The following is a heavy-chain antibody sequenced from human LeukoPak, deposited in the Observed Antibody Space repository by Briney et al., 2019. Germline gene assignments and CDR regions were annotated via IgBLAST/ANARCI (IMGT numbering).Heavy chain of an antibody. V-gene: IGHV1-24*01. CDR1: GYTLTELS. CDR2: FDPEDGET. J-gene: IGHJ6*03. D-gene: IGHD7-27*01. Sequence: ASVKVSCKVSGYTLTELSMHWVRQAPGKGLEWMGGFDPEDGETIYAQKFQGRVTMTEDTSTDTAYMELSSLRSDDTAVYYCARAEKPNWGNYYYYCMDVWGKGTTVTVSS. CDR3: ARAEKPNWGNYYYYCMDV.